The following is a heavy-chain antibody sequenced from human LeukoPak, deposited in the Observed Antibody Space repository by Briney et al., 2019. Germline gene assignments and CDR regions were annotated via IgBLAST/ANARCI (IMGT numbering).Heavy chain of an antibody. V-gene: IGHV5-51*01. J-gene: IGHJ4*02. D-gene: IGHD2-2*01. Sequence: GESLKISCKGSGYSFTSYWIAWVRQMPGKGLEWMGIIYPGDSDTRYSPSFQGQVTISADKSISTAYLQWSSLKASDTAMYYCARRGYCSSTSCYPSDYWGQGTLVTVSS. CDR3: ARRGYCSSTSCYPSDY. CDR1: GYSFTSYW. CDR2: IYPGDSDT.